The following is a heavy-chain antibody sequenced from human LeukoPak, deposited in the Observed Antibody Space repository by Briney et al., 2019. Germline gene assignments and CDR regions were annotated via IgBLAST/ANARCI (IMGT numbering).Heavy chain of an antibody. D-gene: IGHD7-27*01. CDR1: GFTFSSYW. V-gene: IGHV3-74*01. CDR2: INSDGSST. CDR3: SPWGPYSPPDKYYFDY. J-gene: IGHJ4*02. Sequence: GGSLRLSCAASGFTFSSYWMHWVRQAPGKGLVWVSRINSDGSSTSYADSVKGRFTISRDNAKNTLYLQMNSLRAEDTAVYYCSPWGPYSPPDKYYFDYWGQGTLVTVSS.